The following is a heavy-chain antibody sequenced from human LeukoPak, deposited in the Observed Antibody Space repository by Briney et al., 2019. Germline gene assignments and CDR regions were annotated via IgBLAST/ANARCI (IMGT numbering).Heavy chain of an antibody. CDR1: GFTVSSSY. V-gene: IGHV3-7*01. CDR2: IKQDGSEK. J-gene: IGHJ4*02. CDR3: ARRRYSGSSQHFDY. D-gene: IGHD1-26*01. Sequence: GGSLRLSCVASGFTVSSSYMSWVRQAPGKGLEWVANIKQDGSEKYYVDSVKGRFTISRDNAKNSLYLQMNSLRAEDTAVYYCARRRYSGSSQHFDYWGQGTLVTVSS.